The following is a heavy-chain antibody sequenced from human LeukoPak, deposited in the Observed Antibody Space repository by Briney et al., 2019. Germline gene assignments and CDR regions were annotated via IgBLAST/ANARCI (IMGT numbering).Heavy chain of an antibody. CDR1: GYTFTGYY. CDR3: ARERSRVTMVRGVIGYYGMDV. Sequence: ASVKVSCKASGYTFTGYYMHWVRQAPGQGLEWMGWINPNSGGTNYAQKFQGWVTMTRDTSISTAYMELSRPRSDDTAVYYCARERSRVTMVRGVIGYYGMDVWGKGTTVTVSS. CDR2: INPNSGGT. V-gene: IGHV1-2*04. J-gene: IGHJ6*04. D-gene: IGHD3-10*01.